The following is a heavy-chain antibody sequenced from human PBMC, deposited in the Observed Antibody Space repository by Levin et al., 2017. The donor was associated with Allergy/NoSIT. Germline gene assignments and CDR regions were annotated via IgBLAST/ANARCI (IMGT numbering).Heavy chain of an antibody. Sequence: GESLKISCTASGFTVSSHYMSWVRQAPGKGLEWVSVIYSGGNTYYGDSVKGRFTISRDSSKNTLYLQMNSLRAEDTAVYYCASDATGTTSDYWGQGTLVTVSS. CDR1: GFTVSSHY. J-gene: IGHJ4*02. CDR2: IYSGGNT. V-gene: IGHV3-53*01. D-gene: IGHD1-1*01. CDR3: ASDATGTTSDY.